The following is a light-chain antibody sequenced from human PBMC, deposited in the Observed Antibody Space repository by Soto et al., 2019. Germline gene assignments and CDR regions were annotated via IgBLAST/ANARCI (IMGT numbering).Light chain of an antibody. CDR3: SSYTGSSTYV. Sequence: QSLLTQPASVSGSPGQSITISCTGTSSYVGGYNYVSWYQQHPGKAPKLMIYDVSNRPSGISNRFSGSKSGNTASLTISGLQAEDEADYYCSSYTGSSTYVFGTGTKVTVL. CDR2: DVS. CDR1: SSYVGGYNY. J-gene: IGLJ1*01. V-gene: IGLV2-14*01.